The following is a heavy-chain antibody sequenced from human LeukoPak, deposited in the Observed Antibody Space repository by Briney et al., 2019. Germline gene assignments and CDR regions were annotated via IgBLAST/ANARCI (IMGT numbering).Heavy chain of an antibody. CDR2: ISYDGSNK. J-gene: IGHJ4*02. CDR3: ARDNYYDSSGYYLPDY. CDR1: GFTFSSYA. D-gene: IGHD3-22*01. Sequence: GGSLRLSCAASGFTFSSYAMHWVRQAPGKGLEWVAVISYDGSNKYYADSVKGRFTISRDNSKNTLYLQMNSLRAEDTAMYYCARDNYYDSSGYYLPDYWGQGTLVTVSS. V-gene: IGHV3-30-3*01.